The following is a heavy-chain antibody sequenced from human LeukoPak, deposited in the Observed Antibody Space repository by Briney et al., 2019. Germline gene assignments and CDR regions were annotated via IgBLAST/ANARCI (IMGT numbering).Heavy chain of an antibody. Sequence: GGSLRLSCAASGFTFSSYSMNWVRQAPGKGLEWVSSISSSSSYIYYADSVKGRFTISRDNSKNTLYLQMNSLRAEDTAVYYCARDARRSDFWSGYPHSPSYYFDYWGQGTLVTVSS. D-gene: IGHD3-3*01. J-gene: IGHJ4*02. CDR3: ARDARRSDFWSGYPHSPSYYFDY. CDR1: GFTFSSYS. V-gene: IGHV3-21*01. CDR2: ISSSSSYI.